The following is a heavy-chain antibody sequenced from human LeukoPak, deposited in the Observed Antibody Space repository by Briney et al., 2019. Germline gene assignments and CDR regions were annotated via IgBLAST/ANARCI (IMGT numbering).Heavy chain of an antibody. V-gene: IGHV3-21*01. D-gene: IGHD2-15*01. CDR2: ISSSSSYI. CDR1: GFTFSSYS. J-gene: IGHJ3*02. Sequence: GGSLRLSCAASGFTFSSYSMNWVRQAPGKGLEWVSSISSSSSYIYYADSVKGRFTISRDNAKNSLYLQMNSLRAEDTAVYYCARTFLLLHDAFDIWGQGTMVTVSS. CDR3: ARTFLLLHDAFDI.